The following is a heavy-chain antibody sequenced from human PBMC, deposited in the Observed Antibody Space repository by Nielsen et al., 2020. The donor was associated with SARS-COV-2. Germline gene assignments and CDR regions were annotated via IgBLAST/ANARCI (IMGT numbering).Heavy chain of an antibody. V-gene: IGHV3-21*01. D-gene: IGHD3-3*01. CDR2: ISSSSSYI. CDR3: ARGLYYDFWSGYLEYYYYYMDV. J-gene: IGHJ6*03. Sequence: WIRQPPGKGLEWVSSISSSSSYIYYADSVKGRFTISRDNAKNSLYLQMNSLRAEDTAVYYCARGLYYDFWSGYLEYYYYYMDVWGKGTTVIVSS.